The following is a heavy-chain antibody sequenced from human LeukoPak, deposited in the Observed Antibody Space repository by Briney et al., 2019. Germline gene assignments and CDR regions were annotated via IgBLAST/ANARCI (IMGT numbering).Heavy chain of an antibody. D-gene: IGHD1-14*01. CDR3: ARGFYRYYYDY. J-gene: IGHJ4*02. CDR1: GGSFSGYY. CDR2: INHSGST. V-gene: IGHV4-34*01. Sequence: PSETLSLTCAVYGGSFSGYYWSWIRQPPGKGLEWIGEINHSGSTNYNPSLKSRVTISVDTSKNQFSLKLSSVTAADTAVYYCARGFYRYYYDYWGQGTLVTVSS.